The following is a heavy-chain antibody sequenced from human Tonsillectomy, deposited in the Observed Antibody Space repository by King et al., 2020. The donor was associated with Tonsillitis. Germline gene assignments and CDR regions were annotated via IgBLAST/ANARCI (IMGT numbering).Heavy chain of an antibody. CDR1: GGSISSGGYS. J-gene: IGHJ6*03. CDR2: IYHSGST. D-gene: IGHD3-10*01. Sequence: PLQESGSGLVKPSQNLSLTGGVSGGSISSGGYSWSWIRQPPGKGLEWIGYIYHSGSTYYNPSLKSRVTISVDRSKNQFSLKLSSVTAADTAVYYCARVMASTMVRGVITFYYYMDIWGKGTTVTVSS. CDR3: ARVMASTMVRGVITFYYYMDI. V-gene: IGHV4-30-2*01.